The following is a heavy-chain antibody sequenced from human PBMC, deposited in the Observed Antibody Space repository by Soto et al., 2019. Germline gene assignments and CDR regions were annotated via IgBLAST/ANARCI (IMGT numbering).Heavy chain of an antibody. D-gene: IGHD3-3*01. J-gene: IGHJ6*04. CDR3: ASSPAYYDFCSVYYDESEDV. CDR1: GYTFTSYG. Sequence: QVQLVQSGAEVKKPGASVKVSCKASGYTFTSYGISWVRQAPGQGLEWMGWISVYNGNTNYAQKLQGRDTMTTDTSVRTDYMDLRSLRSDDSAEYYCASSPAYYDFCSVYYDESEDVCGKGTTVTVSS. V-gene: IGHV1-18*01. CDR2: ISVYNGNT.